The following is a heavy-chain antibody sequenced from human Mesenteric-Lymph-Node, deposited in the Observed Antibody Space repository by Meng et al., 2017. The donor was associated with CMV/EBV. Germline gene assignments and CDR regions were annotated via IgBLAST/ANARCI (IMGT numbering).Heavy chain of an antibody. D-gene: IGHD2-2*01. CDR1: FSSYA. CDR3: ARGTQGYCSSASCYASLDY. CDR2: IIPMFGIA. J-gene: IGHJ4*02. Sequence: FSSYAISWVRQAPEQGLEWMGGIIPMFGIANYAQKFQGRVTITADKSTSTAYMELSSLRSEDTAVYYCARGTQGYCSSASCYASLDYWGQGTLVTVSS. V-gene: IGHV1-69*17.